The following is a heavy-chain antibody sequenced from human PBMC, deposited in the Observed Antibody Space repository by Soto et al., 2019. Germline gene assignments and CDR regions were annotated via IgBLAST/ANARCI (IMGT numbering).Heavy chain of an antibody. CDR1: GGTFSSYA. J-gene: IGHJ5*02. CDR3: AGGPHVDTAIEVGGWFDT. Sequence: QVQLVQSGAEVKKPGSSVKVSCKASGGTFSSYAISWVRQAPGQGLEWMGGIIPIFGTANYAQKFQGRVTITADESTSTAYMELSSLRSEDTAVYYCAGGPHVDTAIEVGGWFDTWGQGTLVTVSS. CDR2: IIPIFGTA. D-gene: IGHD5-18*01. V-gene: IGHV1-69*01.